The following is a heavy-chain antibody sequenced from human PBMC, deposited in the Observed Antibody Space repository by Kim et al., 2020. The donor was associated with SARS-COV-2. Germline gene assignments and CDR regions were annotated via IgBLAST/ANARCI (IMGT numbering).Heavy chain of an antibody. D-gene: IGHD3-10*01. CDR2: IYYSGST. CDR1: GGSISSSSYY. J-gene: IGHJ6*02. V-gene: IGHV4-39*01. CDR3: ARHLRRSPEKGTAYYYGSGRLNYYGMDV. Sequence: SETLSLTCTVSGGSISSSSYYWGWIRQPPGKGLEWIGSIYYSGSTYYNPSLKSRVTISVDTSKNQFSLKLSSVTAADTAVYYCARHLRRSPEKGTAYYYGSGRLNYYGMDVWGQGTTVTVSS.